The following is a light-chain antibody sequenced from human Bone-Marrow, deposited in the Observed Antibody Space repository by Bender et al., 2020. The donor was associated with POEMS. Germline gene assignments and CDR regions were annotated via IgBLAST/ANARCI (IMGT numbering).Light chain of an antibody. CDR3: CAYAGGKRV. J-gene: IGLJ3*02. Sequence: QSALTQPPSASGSPGQSVTISCTGTRSDVGGYKFVSWYQQYPGKAPKLLIYEVNQRPSGVPDRFSGAKSGNTASLTVSGVLAEDEAEYYCCAYAGGKRVFGGGTRLTVL. CDR2: EVN. V-gene: IGLV2-8*01. CDR1: RSDVGGYKF.